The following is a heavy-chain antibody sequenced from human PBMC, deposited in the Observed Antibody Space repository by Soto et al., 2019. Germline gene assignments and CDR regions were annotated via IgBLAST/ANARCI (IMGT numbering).Heavy chain of an antibody. J-gene: IGHJ6*02. CDR1: GCSISSGGYY. CDR3: ARNTYYDFWSGYLAPYGMDV. Sequence: TLCLTCTVSGCSISSGGYYWSWIRQHRGKGLEWIGYIYYSGSTYYNPSLKSRVTISVDTSKNQFSLKLSSVTAADTAVYYCARNTYYDFWSGYLAPYGMDVWGQGTTVTVSS. V-gene: IGHV4-31*03. CDR2: IYYSGST. D-gene: IGHD3-3*01.